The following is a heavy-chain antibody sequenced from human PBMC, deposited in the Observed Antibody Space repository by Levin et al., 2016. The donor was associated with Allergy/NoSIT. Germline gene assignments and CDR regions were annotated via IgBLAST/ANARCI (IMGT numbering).Heavy chain of an antibody. CDR2: IWYDGSNK. Sequence: WIRQPPGKGLEWVAVIWYDGSNKYYADSVKGRFTISRDNSKNTLYLQMNSLRAEDTAVYYCARDREYQLLMYNWNYNSWWFDPWGQGTLVTVSS. D-gene: IGHD1-7*01. CDR3: ARDREYQLLMYNWNYNSWWFDP. V-gene: IGHV3-33*01. J-gene: IGHJ5*02.